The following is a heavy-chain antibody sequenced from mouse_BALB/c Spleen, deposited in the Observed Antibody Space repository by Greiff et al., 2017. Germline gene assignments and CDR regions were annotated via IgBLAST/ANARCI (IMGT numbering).Heavy chain of an antibody. J-gene: IGHJ4*01. Sequence: EVQLQESGPELVKPGASVKISCKASGYTFTDYNMHWVKQSHGKSLEWIGYIYPYNGGTGYNQKFKSKATLTVDNSSSTAYMELRSLTSEDSAVYYCARYDSPYAMDYWGQGTSVTVSS. CDR2: IYPYNGGT. CDR3: ARYDSPYAMDY. V-gene: IGHV1S29*02. CDR1: GYTFTDYN. D-gene: IGHD2-4*01.